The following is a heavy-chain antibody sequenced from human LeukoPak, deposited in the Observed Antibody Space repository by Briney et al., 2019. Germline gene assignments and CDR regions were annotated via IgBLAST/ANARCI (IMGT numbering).Heavy chain of an antibody. CDR1: GASVSTGSYY. D-gene: IGHD6-13*01. J-gene: IGHJ4*02. Sequence: SETLSLTCTVSGASVSTGSYYWSWIRQPPGKGLEWIGSIYYSGSTNYNPSLKSRVTISLDTSKNQFSLKLSSVTAADTAVYYCARVRSISWFYYWGQGTLVTVSS. CDR3: ARVRSISWFYY. CDR2: IYYSGST. V-gene: IGHV4-61*01.